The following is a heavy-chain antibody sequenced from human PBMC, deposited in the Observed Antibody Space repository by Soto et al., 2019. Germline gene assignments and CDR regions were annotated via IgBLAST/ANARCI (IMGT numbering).Heavy chain of an antibody. V-gene: IGHV3-53*04. CDR2: IYSGGST. CDR3: ARATYCTGGNCLLDY. J-gene: IGHJ4*02. Sequence: EVQLVESGGGLVQPGGSLRLSCAASEFTVTSNYMSWVRQAPGKGLEWVSVIYSGGSTYYADFVKGRFTISRDNSKNTEYLQMNSLRAEHTAVYYCARATYCTGGNCLLDYWGQGTLVTVSS. D-gene: IGHD2-15*01. CDR1: EFTVTSNY.